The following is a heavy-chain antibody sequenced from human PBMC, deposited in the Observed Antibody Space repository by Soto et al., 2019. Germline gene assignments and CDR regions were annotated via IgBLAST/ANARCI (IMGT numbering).Heavy chain of an antibody. D-gene: IGHD3-16*01. CDR1: GGSMSSHY. Sequence: SETLSLTCTVSGGSMSSHYWTWLRQPPGKGLEWIGYISYSGSTYYNPSLKSRVTISADTSRNQFSLNLSSVIAADTAVYYCARADPDASVVYWCQGTLVTVSS. V-gene: IGHV4-59*11. CDR2: ISYSGST. CDR3: ARADPDASVVY. J-gene: IGHJ4*02.